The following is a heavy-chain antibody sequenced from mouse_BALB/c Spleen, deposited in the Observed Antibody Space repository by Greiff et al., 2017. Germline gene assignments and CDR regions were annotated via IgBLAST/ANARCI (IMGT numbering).Heavy chain of an antibody. CDR3: ARGRDDYDVGAMDY. Sequence: EVKLMESGGGLVKPGGSLKLSCAASGFTFSSYAMSWVRQTPEKRLEWVASISSGGSTYYPDSVKGRFTISRDNARNILYLQMSSLRSEDTAMYYCARGRDDYDVGAMDYWGQGTSVTVSS. CDR2: ISSGGST. J-gene: IGHJ4*01. CDR1: GFTFSSYA. V-gene: IGHV5-6-5*01. D-gene: IGHD2-4*01.